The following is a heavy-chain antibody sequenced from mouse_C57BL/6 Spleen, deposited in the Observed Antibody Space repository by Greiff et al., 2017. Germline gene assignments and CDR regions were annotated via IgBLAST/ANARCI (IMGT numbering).Heavy chain of an antibody. CDR1: GFAFSSYW. V-gene: IGHV1-80*01. CDR3: ARRNYGYAMDY. J-gene: IGHJ4*01. D-gene: IGHD1-1*01. CDR2: IYPGDGVT. Sequence: VQLQESGAELVKPGASVTISCKASGFAFSSYWMNWVKQRPGKGLEWIGQIYPGDGVTNYNGKFKGKATLTADKSSSTAYMQLSSLTSEDSAVYFCARRNYGYAMDYWGQGTSVTVSS.